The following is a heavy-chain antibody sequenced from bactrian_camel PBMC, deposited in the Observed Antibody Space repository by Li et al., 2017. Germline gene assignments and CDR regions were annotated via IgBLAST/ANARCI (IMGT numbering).Heavy chain of an antibody. V-gene: IGHV3S31*01. D-gene: IGHD4*01. CDR3: GAEGFIGSMCVATMNPDEYTY. Sequence: VQLVESGGGLMQPGGSLTLSCVTSGFAFTTYAMNWVRQAPGKGFEWVSAIGSGGGTTYYPDSMKGRFTVSRDDAKNTLYLEMVSLTPEDTAMYYCGAEGFIGSMCVATMNPDEYTYWGQGTQVTVS. J-gene: IGHJ4*01. CDR1: GFAFTTYA. CDR2: IGSGGGTT.